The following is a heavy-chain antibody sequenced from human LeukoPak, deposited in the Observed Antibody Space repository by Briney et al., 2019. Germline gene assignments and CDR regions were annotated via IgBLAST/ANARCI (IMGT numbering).Heavy chain of an antibody. CDR2: INHSGST. CDR3: ARDHLYDSSGYSDY. J-gene: IGHJ4*02. CDR1: GGSFSGYY. D-gene: IGHD3-22*01. Sequence: SETLSLTCAVYGGSFSGYYWSWIRQPPGKGLEWIGEINHSGSTYYNPSLKSRVTISVDTSKNQFSLKLSSVTAADTAVYYCARDHLYDSSGYSDYWGQGTLVTVSS. V-gene: IGHV4-34*01.